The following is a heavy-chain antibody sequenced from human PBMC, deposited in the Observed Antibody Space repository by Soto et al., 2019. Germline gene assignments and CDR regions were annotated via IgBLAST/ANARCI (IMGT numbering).Heavy chain of an antibody. CDR1: GGTFSSYA. CDR2: IIPIFGTA. D-gene: IGHD3-22*01. J-gene: IGHJ4*02. Sequence: SVKVSCKASGGTFSSYAISWVRQAPGQGLEWMGGIIPIFGTANYAQKFQGRVTITADESTSTAYMGLSSLRSEDTAVYYCARVRLRYYDSSGYYYVFDYWGQGTLVTVSS. V-gene: IGHV1-69*13. CDR3: ARVRLRYYDSSGYYYVFDY.